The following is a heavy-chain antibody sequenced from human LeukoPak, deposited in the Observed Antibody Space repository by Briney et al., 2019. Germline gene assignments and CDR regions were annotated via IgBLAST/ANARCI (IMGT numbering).Heavy chain of an antibody. Sequence: PGGSLRLSCVVSGFTFSNHAMGWVRQAPGKGLEWVSSISDSGGNTYYADSVKGRFTISRDNSRNTLSLQMDSLRVEDTAIYFCVKYENYYLDYWGQGTLVTVSS. CDR1: GFTFSNHA. J-gene: IGHJ4*02. V-gene: IGHV3-23*01. CDR3: VKYENYYLDY. CDR2: ISDSGGNT. D-gene: IGHD1-7*01.